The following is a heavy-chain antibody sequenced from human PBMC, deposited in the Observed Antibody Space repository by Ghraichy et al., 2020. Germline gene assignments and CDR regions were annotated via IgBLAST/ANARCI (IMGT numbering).Heavy chain of an antibody. CDR3: VRWEVFGDYGSK. J-gene: IGHJ4*02. CDR1: GFTFSSGW. V-gene: IGHV3-74*01. D-gene: IGHD4/OR15-4a*01. Sequence: GGSLRLSCAASGFTFSSGWMYWVRQAPGKGLMWVSLISADGSNTFYADAVKGRFSISRDNAKKTLYLEMNSLRAEDTAVYYCVRWEVFGDYGSKWGQGTLVTVSS. CDR2: ISADGSNT.